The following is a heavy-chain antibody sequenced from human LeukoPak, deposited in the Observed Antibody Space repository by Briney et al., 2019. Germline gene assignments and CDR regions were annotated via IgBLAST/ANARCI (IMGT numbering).Heavy chain of an antibody. Sequence: GRSLRLSCAASGFTFSSYAMHWVRQAPGKGLEWVAVISYDGSNKYYADSVKGRFTISRDNSKNTLYLQMNSLRAEDTAVYYCARARPSSGWYTYYFDYWGQGTLVTVSS. CDR3: ARARPSSGWYTYYFDY. CDR1: GFTFSSYA. J-gene: IGHJ4*02. D-gene: IGHD6-19*01. CDR2: ISYDGSNK. V-gene: IGHV3-30*03.